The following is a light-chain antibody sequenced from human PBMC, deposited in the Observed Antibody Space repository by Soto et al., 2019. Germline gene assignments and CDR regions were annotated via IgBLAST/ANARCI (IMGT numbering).Light chain of an antibody. J-gene: IGKJ1*01. CDR2: GAS. CDR1: QSVSSD. Sequence: EIVRTQWPVTLSVSPGDRATLSCRASQSVSSDLAWYQQKPGQAPRLLIYGASTRATGIPARFSGSGSGTEFTLPISSLQSEDFAVYHCQQYNNWPPASTFGQGTKVDI. CDR3: QQYNNWPPAST. V-gene: IGKV3-15*01.